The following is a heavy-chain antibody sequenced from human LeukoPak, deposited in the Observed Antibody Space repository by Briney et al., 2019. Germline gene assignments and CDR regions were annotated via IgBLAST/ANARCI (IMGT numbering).Heavy chain of an antibody. CDR2: IYYSGST. CDR3: ASTPFWSGEYNWFDP. J-gene: IGHJ5*02. D-gene: IGHD3-3*01. CDR1: GGSISSYY. Sequence: PSETLSLTCTVSGGSISSYYWSWIRQPPGKGLEWIGYIYYSGSTNYNPSLKSRVTISVDTSKNQFSLKLSSVTAADTAVYYCASTPFWSGEYNWFDPWGQGTLVTVSS. V-gene: IGHV4-59*01.